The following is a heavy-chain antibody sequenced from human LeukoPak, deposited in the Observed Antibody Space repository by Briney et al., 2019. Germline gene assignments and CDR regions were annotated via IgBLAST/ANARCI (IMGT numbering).Heavy chain of an antibody. CDR2: IYADDSDT. V-gene: IGHV5-51*01. CDR1: GSTFRYYW. CDR3: ARHRGGSGWSFDY. Sequence: GGSLEISCPGSGSTFRYYWSGWVRQLPGKGLGGMGIIYADDSDTKYSPSFQGQVTISADKSINTAYLQWSSLKASDTAMYYCARHRGGSGWSFDYWGQGTLVTVSS. D-gene: IGHD6-19*01. J-gene: IGHJ4*02.